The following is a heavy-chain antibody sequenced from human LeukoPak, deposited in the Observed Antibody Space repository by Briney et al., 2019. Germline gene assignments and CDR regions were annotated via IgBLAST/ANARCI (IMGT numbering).Heavy chain of an antibody. CDR2: ISWDGGST. CDR3: AKDITRYYYYYMDV. V-gene: IGHV3-43*01. D-gene: IGHD1-1*01. Sequence: GGSLRLSCAASGFTFDDYTMHWVRQAPGKGLEWVSLISWDGGSTYYADSVKGRFTISRDNSKNSLYLQMNSLRTEDTALYYCAKDITRYYYYYMDVWGKGTTVTVSS. J-gene: IGHJ6*03. CDR1: GFTFDDYT.